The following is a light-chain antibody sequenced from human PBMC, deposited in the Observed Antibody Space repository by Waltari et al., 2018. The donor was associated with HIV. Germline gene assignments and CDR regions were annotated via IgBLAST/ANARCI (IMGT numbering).Light chain of an antibody. V-gene: IGLV3-1*01. CDR1: DLGNKY. CDR3: QTWDSNTVL. Sequence: SFELTQSPSVSVSPGQSATITCSGEDLGNKYTSWYQQKSGQSPLLVIYQDSRRPSRIPERCSGSNSGNTATLTISGTQPLDEADYYCQTWDSNTVLFGTGTKVTVL. CDR2: QDS. J-gene: IGLJ1*01.